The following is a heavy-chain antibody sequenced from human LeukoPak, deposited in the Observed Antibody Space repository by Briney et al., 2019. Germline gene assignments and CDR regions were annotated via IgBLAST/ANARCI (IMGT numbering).Heavy chain of an antibody. CDR1: GFTFDDNG. CDR3: AREMYSSGWLNAFDI. D-gene: IGHD6-19*01. J-gene: IGHJ3*02. V-gene: IGHV3-20*04. CDR2: INWNGGNI. Sequence: GGSLRLSCAASGFTFDDNGMSWVRQAPGKGLEWVSGINWNGGNIHYAASVKGRFTISRDNAKNSLYLQMNSLRAEDTALYYCAREMYSSGWLNAFDIWGQGTMVTVSS.